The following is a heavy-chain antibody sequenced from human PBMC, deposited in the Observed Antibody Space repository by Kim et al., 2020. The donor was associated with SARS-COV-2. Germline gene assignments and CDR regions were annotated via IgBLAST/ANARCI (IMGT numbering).Heavy chain of an antibody. V-gene: IGHV3-30*02. CDR3: ASWRSEESYFDY. CDR1: GFTFSYYG. D-gene: IGHD1-1*01. CDR2: IRNDGSNK. Sequence: GGSLRLSCAASGFTFSYYGMHWVRQAPGKGLEWVASIRNDGSNKYYADSVKGRFTISRDNSKNTLYLQMNSLRAEDTVVYYCASWRSEESYFDYWGQGTLVSVSS. J-gene: IGHJ4*02.